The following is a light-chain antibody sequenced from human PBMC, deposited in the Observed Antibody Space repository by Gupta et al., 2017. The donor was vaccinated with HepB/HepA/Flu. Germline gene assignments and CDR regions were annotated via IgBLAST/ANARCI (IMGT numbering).Light chain of an antibody. CDR2: SNN. CDR3: AAWDDSMNGNEV. CDR1: SFNIGNNA. Sequence: QSVLTHPPSASGTPGQRVPISCSGSSFNIGNNAVNWYQQLPGTAPKLLIYSNNQRPSGVPDRFSGSNSGTSASLAISGLQSEDEAEYYCAAWDDSMNGNEVFGTGTKLTVL. J-gene: IGLJ2*01. V-gene: IGLV1-44*01.